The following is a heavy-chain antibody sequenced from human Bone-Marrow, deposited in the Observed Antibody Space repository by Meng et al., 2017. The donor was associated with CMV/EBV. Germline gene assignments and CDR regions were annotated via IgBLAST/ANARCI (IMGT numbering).Heavy chain of an antibody. V-gene: IGHV1-69*05. CDR3: ARAFVPTDYYCYGMDV. CDR2: IIPIFGTA. Sequence: SVKVSCKASGGTFSSYAISWVRQAPGQGLEWMGGIIPIFGTANYAQKFQGRVTITTDESTSTAYMELSSLRSEDTAVYYCARAFVPTDYYCYGMDVWGQVTTVTVSS. D-gene: IGHD2-21*02. CDR1: GGTFSSYA. J-gene: IGHJ6*02.